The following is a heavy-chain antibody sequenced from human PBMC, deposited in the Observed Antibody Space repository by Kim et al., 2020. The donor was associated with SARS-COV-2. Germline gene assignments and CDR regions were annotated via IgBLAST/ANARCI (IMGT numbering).Heavy chain of an antibody. D-gene: IGHD6-19*01. V-gene: IGHV3-15*01. Sequence: APVKGRLTISRDDSKNTLYLQMNSLKTEDTAVYYCTTGASQAVAGNYFDYWGQGTLVTVSS. J-gene: IGHJ4*02. CDR3: TTGASQAVAGNYFDY.